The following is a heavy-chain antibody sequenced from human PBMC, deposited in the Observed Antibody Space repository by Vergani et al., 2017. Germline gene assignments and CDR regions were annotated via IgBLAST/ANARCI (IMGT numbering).Heavy chain of an antibody. CDR3: AKGVYCSSSSCYEGRGYYYGMGV. CDR2: ISYNGGNQ. D-gene: IGHD2-2*01. Sequence: QVQLVESGGNLVQPGRSLRLSCAAAGFKFSNFGMHWVRQVPGKGLEWVAFISYNGGNQYYAESVQGRFTISRDNTKNILYLQMSRLRADDTAVYYCAKGVYCSSSSCYEGRGYYYGMGVWGQGTTVTFSS. CDR1: GFKFSNFG. J-gene: IGHJ6*02. V-gene: IGHV3-33*05.